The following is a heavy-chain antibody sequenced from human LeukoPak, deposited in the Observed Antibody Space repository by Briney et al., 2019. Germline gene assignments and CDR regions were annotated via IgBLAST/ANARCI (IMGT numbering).Heavy chain of an antibody. Sequence: GGSLRLSCAASGFTFSSYEMNWVRQAPGKGLEWVSYISSSGSTIYYADSVKGRFIISRDNAKNSLYLQMNNLRAEDTAVYYCARDEGSGSYPLGVWGRGTTVTISS. CDR1: GFTFSSYE. CDR3: ARDEGSGSYPLGV. J-gene: IGHJ6*04. V-gene: IGHV3-48*03. CDR2: ISSSGSTI. D-gene: IGHD3-10*01.